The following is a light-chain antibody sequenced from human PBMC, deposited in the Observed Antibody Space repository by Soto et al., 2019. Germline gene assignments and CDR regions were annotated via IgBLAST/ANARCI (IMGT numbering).Light chain of an antibody. CDR1: QSVSSN. J-gene: IGKJ2*01. CDR3: QQYNTWPRYT. V-gene: IGKV3-15*01. CDR2: GAS. Sequence: EIVMTQSPATLSVSPGERATLSCRASQSVSSNLAWYQQKPGQAPRLLIYGASTRATGIPARFSGSGSGTEFTLTIRSLQSEDFAVYYCQQYNTWPRYTFGQGTKLEIK.